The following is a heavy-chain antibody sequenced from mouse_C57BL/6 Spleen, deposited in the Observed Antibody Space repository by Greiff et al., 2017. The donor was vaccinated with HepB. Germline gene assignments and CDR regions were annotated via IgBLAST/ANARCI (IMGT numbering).Heavy chain of an antibody. CDR3: AREDDYDGSYAMDY. Sequence: VQLQQSGPGLVKPSQSLSLTCSVTGYSITSGYYWNWIRQFPGNKLEWMGYISYDGSNNYNPSLKNRISITRDTSKNQFFLKLNSVTTEDTATYYCAREDDYDGSYAMDYWGQGTSVTVSS. J-gene: IGHJ4*01. CDR2: ISYDGSN. V-gene: IGHV3-6*01. CDR1: GYSITSGYY. D-gene: IGHD2-4*01.